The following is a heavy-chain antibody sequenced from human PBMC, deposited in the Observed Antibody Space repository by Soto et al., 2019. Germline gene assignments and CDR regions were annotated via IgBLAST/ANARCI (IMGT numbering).Heavy chain of an antibody. CDR3: AFRQEYRGSWVSGWFDP. CDR1: GFSLSTSGVG. J-gene: IGHJ5*02. CDR2: LYWDDDK. V-gene: IGHV2-5*02. D-gene: IGHD6-13*01. Sequence: QITLKESGPTVVKPTQTLTLTCTFSGFSLSTSGVGVGWIRQPPGKALEWLALLYWDDDKRYSPSLKTRLTINNDTPINQVVLTMTNMDPVDTATYYCAFRQEYRGSWVSGWFDPWGQGTLVTVSS.